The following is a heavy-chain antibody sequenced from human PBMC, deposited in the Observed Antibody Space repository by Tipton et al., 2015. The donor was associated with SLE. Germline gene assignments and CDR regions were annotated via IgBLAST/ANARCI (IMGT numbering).Heavy chain of an antibody. CDR3: ARDRGHSSSPYYFDY. V-gene: IGHV1-18*01. J-gene: IGHJ4*02. CDR2: ISVYNGNT. D-gene: IGHD6-13*01. Sequence: QLVQSGAEVKKPGASVKVSCRASGYTFTTYGISWVRQAPGQGLEWMGWISVYNGNTNYAQKLQGRVTMTTDTSTSTAYMELRSLRSDDTAVYYCARDRGHSSSPYYFDYWGQGTLVTASS. CDR1: GYTFTTYG.